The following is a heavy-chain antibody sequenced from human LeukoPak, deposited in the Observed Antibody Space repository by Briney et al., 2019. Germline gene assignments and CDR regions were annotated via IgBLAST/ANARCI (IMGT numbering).Heavy chain of an antibody. CDR3: ARDHQGYCSGGSCTYFDY. Sequence: GGSLRLSCAASGFTFSSYVMHWVRQAPGKGLEWVAFIRYDGSNKYYADSVKGRFTISRDNSKNTLYLQMNSLRAEDTAVYYCARDHQGYCSGGSCTYFDYWGQGTLVTVSS. CDR2: IRYDGSNK. CDR1: GFTFSSYV. V-gene: IGHV3-30*02. D-gene: IGHD2-15*01. J-gene: IGHJ4*02.